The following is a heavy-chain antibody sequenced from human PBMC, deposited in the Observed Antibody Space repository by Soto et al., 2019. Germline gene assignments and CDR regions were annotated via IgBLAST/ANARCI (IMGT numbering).Heavy chain of an antibody. V-gene: IGHV3-30-3*01. CDR3: ARDRGGSGWYIQSLYYYYGMDV. D-gene: IGHD6-19*01. J-gene: IGHJ6*02. CDR1: GFTFSSYA. Sequence: GGSLRLSCAASGFTFSSYAMHWVRQAPGKGLEWVAVISYDGSNKYYADSVKGRFTISRDNSKNTLYLQMNSLRAEDTAVYYCARDRGGSGWYIQSLYYYYGMDVWGQGTTVTVSS. CDR2: ISYDGSNK.